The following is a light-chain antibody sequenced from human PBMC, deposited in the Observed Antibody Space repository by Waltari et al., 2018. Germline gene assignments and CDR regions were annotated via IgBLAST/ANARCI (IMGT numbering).Light chain of an antibody. CDR3: HQYNHWPRT. J-gene: IGKJ1*01. CDR2: RAS. V-gene: IGKV3-15*01. Sequence: EIAMTQSPDTLSVSPGERATLSCRASLSVSSDLAWYQQKPGQAPRLLIYRASTRATDVPTRFRGSGSGTEFNLTISSLQSGDFALYYCHQYNHWPRTFGQGTKVEIK. CDR1: LSVSSD.